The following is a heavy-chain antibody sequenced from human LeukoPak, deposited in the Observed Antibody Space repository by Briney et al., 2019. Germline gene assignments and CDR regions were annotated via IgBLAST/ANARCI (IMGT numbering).Heavy chain of an antibody. J-gene: IGHJ4*02. CDR2: ISYDGSHK. Sequence: PGGSLRLSCAASGFTFSSYGIHWVRQALGKGLEWVAVISYDGSHKYYADSVKGRFTISRDNSKNTLYLQMNSLRAEDTAVYYCAKDLRDSRFLPRRYCSGGSCYQGIDYWGQGTLVTVSS. D-gene: IGHD2-15*01. V-gene: IGHV3-30*18. CDR3: AKDLRDSRFLPRRYCSGGSCYQGIDY. CDR1: GFTFSSYG.